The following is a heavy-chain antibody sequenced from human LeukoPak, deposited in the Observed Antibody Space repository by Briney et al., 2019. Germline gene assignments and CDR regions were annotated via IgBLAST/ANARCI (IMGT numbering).Heavy chain of an antibody. Sequence: ASVKVSCKASGYTFTGYYMHWVRQAPGQGLEWMGWINPNSGGTNYAQKFQGRVTMTRDTSISTAYMELSRLRSDDTAVYYCARDPPGALFDYSGSYYPRLQGAFDIWGQGTMVTVSS. CDR1: GYTFTGYY. J-gene: IGHJ3*02. D-gene: IGHD1-26*01. V-gene: IGHV1-2*02. CDR3: ARDPPGALFDYSGSYYPRLQGAFDI. CDR2: INPNSGGT.